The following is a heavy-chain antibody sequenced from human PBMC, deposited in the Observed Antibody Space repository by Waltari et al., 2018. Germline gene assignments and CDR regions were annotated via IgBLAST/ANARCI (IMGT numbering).Heavy chain of an antibody. CDR2: INSDGSRP. V-gene: IGHV3-74*03. Sequence: EVQLVESGGGLVQPGGSLRLSCAASGFTFSRYWMHWVRQVPGKGLVWVSRINSDGSRPKYADSVEGRFTNSRDNAKNTLYLQMNSLRVEDTAVYYCARDLREGYGRSYGMDVWGQGTTVTVSS. D-gene: IGHD3-16*01. CDR3: ARDLREGYGRSYGMDV. J-gene: IGHJ6*02. CDR1: GFTFSRYW.